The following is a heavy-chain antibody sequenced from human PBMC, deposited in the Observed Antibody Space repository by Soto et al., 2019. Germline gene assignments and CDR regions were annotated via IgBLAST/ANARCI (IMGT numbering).Heavy chain of an antibody. CDR1: GGPFSSYA. V-gene: IGHV1-69*13. CDR3: ARSRRGSTYYYDSSGPDAFDI. Sequence: SSVKVSCKASGGPFSSYAISWVRQAPGQGLEWMGGIIPIFGTANYAQKFQGRVTITADESTSTAYMEMSSLRSEDTAVYYCARSRRGSTYYYDSSGPDAFDIWGQGTMVTVSS. CDR2: IIPIFGTA. J-gene: IGHJ3*02. D-gene: IGHD3-22*01.